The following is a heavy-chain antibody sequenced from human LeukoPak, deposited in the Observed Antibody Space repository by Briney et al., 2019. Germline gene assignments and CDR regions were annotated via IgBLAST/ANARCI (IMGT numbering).Heavy chain of an antibody. CDR2: ISSSGSTI. D-gene: IGHD3-22*01. CDR3: ARDDYYDSSGYHFQH. J-gene: IGHJ1*01. CDR1: GFTFSDYY. V-gene: IGHV3-11*01. Sequence: PGGSLRLSCAASGFTFSDYYMSWIRQAPGKGLEWVSYISSSGSTIYYADSVKGRFTISRDSAKNSLYLQMNSLRAEDTAVYYCARDDYYDSSGYHFQHWGQGTLVTVSS.